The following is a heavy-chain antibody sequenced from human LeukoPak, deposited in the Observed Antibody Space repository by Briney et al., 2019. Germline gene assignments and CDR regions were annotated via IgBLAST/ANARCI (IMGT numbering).Heavy chain of an antibody. D-gene: IGHD3-10*01. CDR3: ARVITMVRGVIMSYYYYGMDV. Sequence: ASVKVSCKASGYTFTGYYMHWVRQAPGQGLEWMGWINPNSGGTNYAQKFQGRVTMTRDTSISTAYMELSRLRSDDTAVYYCARVITMVRGVIMSYYYYGMDVWGQGTTVTVSS. V-gene: IGHV1-2*02. CDR1: GYTFTGYY. J-gene: IGHJ6*02. CDR2: INPNSGGT.